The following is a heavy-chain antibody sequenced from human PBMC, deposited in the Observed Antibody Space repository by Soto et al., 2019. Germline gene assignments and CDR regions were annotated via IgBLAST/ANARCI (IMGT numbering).Heavy chain of an antibody. CDR3: ATLSLRFDY. V-gene: IGHV3-30*03. J-gene: IGHJ4*02. CDR1: GFTFSSYG. Sequence: QVQLVESGGGVVQPGRSLRLSCAASGFTFSSYGMHWVRQAPGKGLEWVAVISYDGSNKYYADSVKGRFTISRDSSKNTLYLQMNSLRAEDTAVYYCATLSLRFDYWGQGTLVTVSS. CDR2: ISYDGSNK.